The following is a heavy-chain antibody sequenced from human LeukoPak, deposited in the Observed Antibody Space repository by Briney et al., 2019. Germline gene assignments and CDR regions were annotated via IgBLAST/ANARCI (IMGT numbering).Heavy chain of an antibody. CDR1: GGSISSGGYY. D-gene: IGHD3-10*01. CDR2: IYYSGSGSS. Sequence: PSQTLSLTCTVSGGSISSGGYYWNWIRQPPGKGLEWIGYIYYSGSGSSYYSPSLKSRVTMSVDTSKNQFSLKLSSVTAADTADYYCARGSHYGSGSQYYYYYYMDVWGKGTTVTVSS. J-gene: IGHJ6*03. CDR3: ARGSHYGSGSQYYYYYYMDV. V-gene: IGHV4-30-4*08.